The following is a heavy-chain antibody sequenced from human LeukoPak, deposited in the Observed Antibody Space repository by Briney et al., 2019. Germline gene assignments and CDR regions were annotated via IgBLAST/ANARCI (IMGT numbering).Heavy chain of an antibody. V-gene: IGHV3-30*02. Sequence: PGGSLRLSCAAPGFTFSSYGMHWVRQAPGKGLEWVAFIRYDGSNKYYADSMKGRFTISRDNSKNTLSLQINSLTAEDTAVYYCATSAFDYWGQGTLVTVSS. CDR1: GFTFSSYG. D-gene: IGHD1-26*01. CDR2: IRYDGSNK. J-gene: IGHJ4*02. CDR3: ATSAFDY.